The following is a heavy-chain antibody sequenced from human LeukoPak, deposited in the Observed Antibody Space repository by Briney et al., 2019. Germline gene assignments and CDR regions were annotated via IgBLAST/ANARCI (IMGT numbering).Heavy chain of an antibody. J-gene: IGHJ6*02. D-gene: IGHD2-8*01. Sequence: SETLSLTCAVSGGSISSSNWWSWVRQPPGKGREWIGEIYHSGSTNYNPSLKSRVTISVDKSKNQFSLKLSCVTAADTAVYYCALSMGYYYYGMDVWGQGTPVTVSS. CDR2: IYHSGST. V-gene: IGHV4-4*02. CDR3: ALSMGYYYYGMDV. CDR1: GGSISSSNW.